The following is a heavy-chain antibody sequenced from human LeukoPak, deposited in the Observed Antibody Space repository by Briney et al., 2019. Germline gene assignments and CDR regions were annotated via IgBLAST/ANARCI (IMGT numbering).Heavy chain of an antibody. CDR2: TYYRSKSYT. V-gene: IGHV6-1*01. D-gene: IGHD6-19*01. CDR3: ARDATGWGYYFDY. Sequence: SQTLSLTCAISGDSVSSNSAAWNWIRQSPSRGLEWLGRTYYRSKSYTDCPVSVKIRITINPDTSKNQFSLQLNSVPPEDTAVYYCARDATGWGYYFDYWGQGTLVTVSS. CDR1: GDSVSSNSAA. J-gene: IGHJ4*02.